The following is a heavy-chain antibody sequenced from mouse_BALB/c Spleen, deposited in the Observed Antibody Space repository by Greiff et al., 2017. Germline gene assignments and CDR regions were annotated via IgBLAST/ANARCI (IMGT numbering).Heavy chain of an antibody. CDR3: AREEAYYRYYYAMDY. D-gene: IGHD2-14*01. V-gene: IGHV14-3*02. CDR2: IDPANGNT. Sequence: VQLQQSGAELVKPGASVKLSCTASGFNIKDTYMHWVKQRPEQGLEWIGRIDPANGNTKYDPKFQGKATITADTSSNTAYLQLSSLTSEDTAVYYCAREEAYYRYYYAMDYWGQGTSVTVSS. CDR1: GFNIKDTY. J-gene: IGHJ4*01.